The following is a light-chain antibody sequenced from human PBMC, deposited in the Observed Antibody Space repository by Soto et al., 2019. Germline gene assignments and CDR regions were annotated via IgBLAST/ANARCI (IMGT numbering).Light chain of an antibody. V-gene: IGKV3-15*01. J-gene: IGKJ4*01. Sequence: EIVMTQSPATLSVSPGERATLSCRASQSVCINLAWYQQKPGQAPRLPIYGASTRATGIPARFSGSGSGTEFTLTISSLQSEDFAVYYCQQFTNWPLTFGGGTKVQI. CDR1: QSVCIN. CDR3: QQFTNWPLT. CDR2: GAS.